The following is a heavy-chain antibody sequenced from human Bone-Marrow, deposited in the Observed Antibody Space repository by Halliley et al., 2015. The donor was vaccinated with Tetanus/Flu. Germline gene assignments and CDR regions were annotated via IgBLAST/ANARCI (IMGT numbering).Heavy chain of an antibody. CDR2: VYYTGDT. V-gene: IGHV4-59*01. Sequence: WIGYVYYTGDTKYNPSLESRVTISVDPSRNQFSLKLSSVTAADTAVYYCARASRGGSNWRWGQGTLVTVSS. D-gene: IGHD1-26*01. J-gene: IGHJ4*02. CDR3: ARASRGGSNWR.